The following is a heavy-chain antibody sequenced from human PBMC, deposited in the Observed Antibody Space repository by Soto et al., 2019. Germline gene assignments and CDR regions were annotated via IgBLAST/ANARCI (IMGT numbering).Heavy chain of an antibody. Sequence: ELQLVESGGGLVQPGGSLKLSCAASGFTFSGSAMHWVRQASGKGLEWVGRIRSKANSYATAYAASVKGRFTISRDDSKNTAYLQMNSLKTEDTAVYYCTRLTYYYGSGSYYNYDYWGQGTLVTVSS. CDR1: GFTFSGSA. CDR2: IRSKANSYAT. D-gene: IGHD3-10*01. CDR3: TRLTYYYGSGSYYNYDY. J-gene: IGHJ4*02. V-gene: IGHV3-73*02.